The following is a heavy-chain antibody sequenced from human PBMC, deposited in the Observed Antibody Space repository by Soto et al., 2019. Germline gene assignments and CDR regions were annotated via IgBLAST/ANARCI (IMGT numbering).Heavy chain of an antibody. D-gene: IGHD6-25*01. CDR3: AKDRRPNYYYGMDV. CDR1: GFTFSSYG. CDR2: ISYDGSNK. J-gene: IGHJ6*02. Sequence: QVRLVESGGGVVQPGRSLRLSCAASGFTFSSYGMHWVRQAPGKGLEWVAVISYDGSNKYYADSVKGRFTISRDNSKNTLYLKMNSLRAEDTAVYYCAKDRRPNYYYGMDVWGQGTTVTVSS. V-gene: IGHV3-30*18.